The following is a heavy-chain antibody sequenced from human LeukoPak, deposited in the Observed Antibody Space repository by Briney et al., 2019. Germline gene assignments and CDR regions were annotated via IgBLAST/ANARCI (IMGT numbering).Heavy chain of an antibody. V-gene: IGHV1-69*11. CDR3: ARDKGSGSSGYFFFDY. CDR2: IIPILGTA. CDR1: GGTFSSYA. D-gene: IGHD3-22*01. J-gene: IGHJ4*02. Sequence: SVKVSCKASGGTFSSYAISWVRQAPGQGLEWMGRIIPILGTANYAQKFQGRVTITTDESTSTAYMELSSLRSEDTAVYYCARDKGSGSSGYFFFDYWGQGTLVTVSS.